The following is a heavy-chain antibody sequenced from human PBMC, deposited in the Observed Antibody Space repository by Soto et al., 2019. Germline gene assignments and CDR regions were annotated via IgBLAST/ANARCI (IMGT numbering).Heavy chain of an antibody. J-gene: IGHJ5*02. D-gene: IGHD2-2*01. CDR1: GYTFTGYY. CDR3: ARERGPDKNIVVVPAAIGGDSWFDP. CDR2: INPNSGGT. Sequence: ASVKVSCKASGYTFTGYYMHWVRQAPGQGLEWMGWINPNSGGTNYAQKFQGWVTMTRDTSISTAYMELSRLRSDDTAVYYCARERGPDKNIVVVPAAIGGDSWFDPWGQGTLVTVSS. V-gene: IGHV1-2*04.